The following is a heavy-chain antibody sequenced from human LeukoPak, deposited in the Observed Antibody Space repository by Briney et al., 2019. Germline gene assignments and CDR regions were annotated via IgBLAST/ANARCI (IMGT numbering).Heavy chain of an antibody. D-gene: IGHD6-13*01. CDR2: ISWDGGST. CDR3: AKGAPRGRYIAAAGDY. J-gene: IGHJ4*02. CDR1: GFTFDDYT. V-gene: IGHV3-43*01. Sequence: PGGSLRLSCAASGFTFDDYTMHWVRQAPGKGLEWVSLISWDGGSTYYADSVKGRFTISRDNSENSLYLQMNSLRTEDTALYYCAKGAPRGRYIAAAGDYWGQGTLVTVSS.